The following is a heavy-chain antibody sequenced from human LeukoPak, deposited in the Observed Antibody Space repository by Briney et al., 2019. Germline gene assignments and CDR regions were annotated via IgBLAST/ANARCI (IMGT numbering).Heavy chain of an antibody. CDR1: GFTFDDYG. CDR2: INWNGGST. J-gene: IGHJ4*02. Sequence: GGSLRLSCAASGFTFDDYGMSWVRHAPGKGLEWVSGINWNGGSTGYADSVKGRFPISRDNAKNSLYLQMNSLRAEDTALYYCARDSYSGSYSYFDYWGQGTLVTVSS. V-gene: IGHV3-20*04. D-gene: IGHD1-26*01. CDR3: ARDSYSGSYSYFDY.